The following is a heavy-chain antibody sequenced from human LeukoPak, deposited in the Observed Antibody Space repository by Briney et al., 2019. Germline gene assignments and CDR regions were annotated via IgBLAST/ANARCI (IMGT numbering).Heavy chain of an antibody. CDR1: GFTFSSYA. Sequence: GGSLRLSCAASGFTFSSYAMHWVRQAPGKGLEWVAVISYDGSNKYYADSVKGRFTIFRDNSKNTLYLQMNSLRAEDTAVYYCAREATTYYDILTGPRLDYYYYGMDVWGQGTTVTVSS. D-gene: IGHD3-9*01. CDR3: AREATTYYDILTGPRLDYYYYGMDV. V-gene: IGHV3-30-3*01. CDR2: ISYDGSNK. J-gene: IGHJ6*02.